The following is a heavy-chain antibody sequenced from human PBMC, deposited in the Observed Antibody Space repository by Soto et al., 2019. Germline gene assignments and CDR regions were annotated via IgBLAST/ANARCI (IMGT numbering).Heavy chain of an antibody. CDR1: GGSISSSSYY. CDR3: ARDNNDFWSLYPLAFDY. CDR2: IYYSGST. V-gene: IGHV4-39*07. Sequence: SETLSLTSTFSGGSISSSSYYWGWIRQPPGKGLEWIGSIYYSGSTYYNPSLKSRVTISVDTSKNQFSLRLTSVTAADTAVYYCARDNNDFWSLYPLAFDYWGQGALVTVSS. D-gene: IGHD3-3*01. J-gene: IGHJ4*02.